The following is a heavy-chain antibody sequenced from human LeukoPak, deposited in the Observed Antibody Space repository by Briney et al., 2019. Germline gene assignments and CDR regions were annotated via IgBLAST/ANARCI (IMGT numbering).Heavy chain of an antibody. J-gene: IGHJ6*02. D-gene: IGHD2-21*01. CDR3: ARDPRRVDRFRFRDIHYYYGMDV. V-gene: IGHV3-74*01. CDR1: GFTFSTFW. CDR2: INSDGSSA. Sequence: PGGSLRLSCAASGFTFSTFWMHWVRHAPGKGLVWVSRINSDGSSASYADSVKGRFTISRDNAENTLYLQMNSLRAEDTAVYYCARDPRRVDRFRFRDIHYYYGMDVWGQGTTVTVSS.